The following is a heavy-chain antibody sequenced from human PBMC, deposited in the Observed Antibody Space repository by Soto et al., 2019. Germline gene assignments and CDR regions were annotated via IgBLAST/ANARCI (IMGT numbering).Heavy chain of an antibody. V-gene: IGHV4-38-2*01. CDR2: IYHSGST. CDR1: GYSISSGYY. Sequence: PSETLSLTCAVSGYSISSGYYWGWIRQPPGKGLEWIGSIYHSGSTYYNPSLKSRVTISVDTSKNQSSLKLSSVTAADTAVYYCARLPVTNDYWGQGTLVT. CDR3: ARLPVTNDY. D-gene: IGHD4-17*01. J-gene: IGHJ4*02.